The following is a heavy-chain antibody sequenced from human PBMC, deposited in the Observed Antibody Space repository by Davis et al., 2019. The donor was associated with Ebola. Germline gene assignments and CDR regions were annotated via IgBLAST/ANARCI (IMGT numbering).Heavy chain of an antibody. J-gene: IGHJ6*03. CDR1: GGSFSGYY. Sequence: MPSETLSLTCAVYGGSFSGYYWSWIRQPPGKGLEWIGYIYHSGSTYYNPSLKSRVTISVDRSKNQFSLKLSSVTAADTAVYYCARGILVYAIPTYYYYMDVWGKGTTVTVSS. CDR2: IYHSGST. V-gene: IGHV4-34*01. CDR3: ARGILVYAIPTYYYYMDV. D-gene: IGHD2-8*01.